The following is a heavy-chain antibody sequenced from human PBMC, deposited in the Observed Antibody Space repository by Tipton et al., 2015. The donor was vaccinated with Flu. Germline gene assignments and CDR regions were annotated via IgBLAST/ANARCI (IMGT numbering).Heavy chain of an antibody. D-gene: IGHD5-24*01. CDR1: GGSFSGYY. J-gene: IGHJ6*02. V-gene: IGHV4-59*08. Sequence: LRLSCAVYGGSFSGYYWSWIRQPPGKGLEWIGSIYYSGSPHYNPSLKSRVTISVDTSKNQFSLRVTSVTAADTAVYYCARPSRDGYSGDYYGMDVWGQGTTVTVSS. CDR2: IYYSGSP. CDR3: ARPSRDGYSGDYYGMDV.